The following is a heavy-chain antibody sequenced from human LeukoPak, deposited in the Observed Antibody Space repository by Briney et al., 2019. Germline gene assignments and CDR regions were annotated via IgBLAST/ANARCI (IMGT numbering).Heavy chain of an antibody. J-gene: IGHJ3*02. CDR1: GFTFRTVG. Sequence: PGGTLRLSCAASGFTFRTVGMHWVRQAPGKGQWRVSIICYDGINKYCADSVKGRFTISRDNSKNTLYLQMNSLRAEDTAVYYCARDYYDSRGQLHAGAHAFDIWGQGTMVTVSS. D-gene: IGHD3-22*01. CDR3: ARDYYDSRGQLHAGAHAFDI. V-gene: IGHV3-33*01. CDR2: ICYDGINK.